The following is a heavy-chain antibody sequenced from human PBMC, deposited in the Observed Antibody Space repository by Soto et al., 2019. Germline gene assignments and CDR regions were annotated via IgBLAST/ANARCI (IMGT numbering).Heavy chain of an antibody. D-gene: IGHD6-19*01. CDR2: INHSGST. Sequence: PSETLSLTCAVYGGSFSGYYWSWIRQPLGKGLEWIGEINHSGSTNYNPSLKSRVTISVDTSKNQFSLKLNSVTAADTAVYYCARVGGIAVAGTYNYYGMDVWGQGTTVTVSS. CDR3: ARVGGIAVAGTYNYYGMDV. J-gene: IGHJ6*02. V-gene: IGHV4-34*01. CDR1: GGSFSGYY.